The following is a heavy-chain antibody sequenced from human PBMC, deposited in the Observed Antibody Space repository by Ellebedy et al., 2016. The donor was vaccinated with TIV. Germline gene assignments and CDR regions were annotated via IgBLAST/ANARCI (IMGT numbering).Heavy chain of an antibody. V-gene: IGHV7-4-1*02. CDR2: INTNTGNP. J-gene: IGHJ2*01. CDR1: GYSFINYA. Sequence: AASVKVSCKASGYSFINYAMNWVRQAPGQGLEWMGWINTNTGNPTYAQGFTGRFVFSVDTLFSTAYLHISSLKAEDTAIYYCARAAAAGFFWYFDLWGRGTLVTVSS. D-gene: IGHD6-13*01. CDR3: ARAAAAGFFWYFDL.